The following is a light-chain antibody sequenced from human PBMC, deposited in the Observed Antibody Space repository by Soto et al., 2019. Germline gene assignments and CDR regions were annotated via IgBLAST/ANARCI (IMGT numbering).Light chain of an antibody. V-gene: IGLV2-8*01. Sequence: QSALTQPPSASGSLGQSVTISCTGSSSDVGTYNYVSWYQQYPGKAPKLMIYEVTKRPSGVPDRFSGYKSGNTASLTVSGLQADDEADYYCSSYAGSNNFVVFGGGTKLTVL. CDR2: EVT. J-gene: IGLJ2*01. CDR3: SSYAGSNNFVV. CDR1: SSDVGTYNY.